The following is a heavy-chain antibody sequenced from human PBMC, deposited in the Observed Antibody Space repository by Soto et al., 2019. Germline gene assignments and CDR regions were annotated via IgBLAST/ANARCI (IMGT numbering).Heavy chain of an antibody. CDR2: ISYIGST. V-gene: IGHV4-39*01. CDR1: DGSMSSRSYY. Sequence: PSETLSLTCSVSDGSMSSRSYYWGWMRQPPGKGLEWIASISYIGSTYHNPSPKSRVTISIDMSKNQFSLNLRSVTAADTAVYYCARHRGIAVAGTHFWGQGTLVTVS. J-gene: IGHJ4*02. D-gene: IGHD6-19*01. CDR3: ARHRGIAVAGTHF.